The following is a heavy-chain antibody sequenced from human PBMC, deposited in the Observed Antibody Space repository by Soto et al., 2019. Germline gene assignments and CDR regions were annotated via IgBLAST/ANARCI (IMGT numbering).Heavy chain of an antibody. CDR3: ARDLATMVRGVIPNYYYMDV. CDR1: GYTFTSYA. D-gene: IGHD3-10*01. CDR2: INAGNGNT. V-gene: IGHV1-3*01. J-gene: IGHJ6*03. Sequence: ASVKVSCKSSGYTFTSYAMHCVRQAPGQRLEWMGWINAGNGNTKYSQKFQGRVTITRDTSASTAYMELSSLRSEDTAVYYCARDLATMVRGVIPNYYYMDVWGKGTTVTVSS.